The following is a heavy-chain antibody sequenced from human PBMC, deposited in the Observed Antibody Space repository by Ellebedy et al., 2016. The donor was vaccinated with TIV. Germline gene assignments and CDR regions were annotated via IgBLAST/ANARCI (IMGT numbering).Heavy chain of an antibody. Sequence: AASVKVSCKASGYTFTSYAMHWVRQAPGQRLEWMGWINPNSGGTNYAQKFQGWVTMTRDTSISTAYMELSRLRSDDTAVYYCATNTAMVTASAFDIWGQGTMVTVSS. CDR3: ATNTAMVTASAFDI. J-gene: IGHJ3*02. V-gene: IGHV1-2*04. CDR2: INPNSGGT. D-gene: IGHD5-18*01. CDR1: GYTFTSYA.